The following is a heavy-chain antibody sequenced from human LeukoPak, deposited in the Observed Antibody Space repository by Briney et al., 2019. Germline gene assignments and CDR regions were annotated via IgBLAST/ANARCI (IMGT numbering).Heavy chain of an antibody. CDR2: MNPKNGDS. D-gene: IGHD6-25*01. Sequence: ASVKASCKASGYTFTDYHINWVRQAAGQRLEWVGWMNPKNGDSCYAQKFQGRVTITRDTSISTSYMELRSLRPDDTAVYFCARTASFTASGYDYWGQGTLVTVSS. J-gene: IGHJ4*02. CDR3: ARTASFTASGYDY. CDR1: GYTFTDYH. V-gene: IGHV1-8*03.